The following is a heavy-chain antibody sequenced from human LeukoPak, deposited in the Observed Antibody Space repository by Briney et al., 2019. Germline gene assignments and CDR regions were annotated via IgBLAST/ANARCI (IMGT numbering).Heavy chain of an antibody. CDR1: GFTFSNYG. J-gene: IGHJ4*02. CDR2: IWYDGSNK. V-gene: IGHV3-33*01. CDR3: ARDMGPGYGDPEGY. Sequence: GGSLRLSCAASGFTFSNYGMHWVRQAPGKGLEWVAVIWYDGSNKYYADSVKGRFTISRDNSKNTLYLQMNSLRAEDTAVYYCARDMGPGYGDPEGYWGQGTLVTVSS. D-gene: IGHD4-17*01.